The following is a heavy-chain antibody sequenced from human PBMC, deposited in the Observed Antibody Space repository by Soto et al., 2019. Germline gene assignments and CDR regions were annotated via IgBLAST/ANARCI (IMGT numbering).Heavy chain of an antibody. V-gene: IGHV1-2*02. Sequence: QVQLVQSGAEVKKPGASVKVSCKASGYTFTGYYMHWVRQAPGQGLEWMGWITPNSGGTNYAQKFQGRVTMTRDTSISTAYMELSRLRSDDTAVYYCARVDSPYRPSTRDRLWYYGMDVWGQGTTVTVSS. CDR2: ITPNSGGT. J-gene: IGHJ6*02. CDR1: GYTFTGYY. CDR3: ARVDSPYRPSTRDRLWYYGMDV. D-gene: IGHD2-8*02.